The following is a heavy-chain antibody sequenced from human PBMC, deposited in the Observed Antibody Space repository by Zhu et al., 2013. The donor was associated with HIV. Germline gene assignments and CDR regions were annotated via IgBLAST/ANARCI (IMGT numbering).Heavy chain of an antibody. CDR1: GFSFRHYA. CDR3: AKRHESGYYFGFDY. CDR2: VSDNAGTT. Sequence: VQLVESGGGLVKPGGSLRLSCAASGFSFRHYAMSWVRQAPGKGLEWVSSVSDNAGTTYYADSVKGRFTISRDNSKNTLYLQMNSLRAEDTALYYCAKRHESGYYFGFDYWGQGTLGPPSP. D-gene: IGHD3-22*01. J-gene: IGHJ4*02. V-gene: IGHV3-23*04.